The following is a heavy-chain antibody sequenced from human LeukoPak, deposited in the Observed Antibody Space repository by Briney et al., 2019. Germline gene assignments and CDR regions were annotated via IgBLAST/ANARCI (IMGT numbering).Heavy chain of an antibody. CDR3: APFGATYYDILTGYYPAY. CDR2: ISGSGGST. CDR1: GFTFSSYG. V-gene: IGHV3-23*01. Sequence: GGSLRLSCAASGFTFSSYGMSWVRQAPGKGLEWVSAISGSGGSTYYADSVKGRFTISRDNSKNTLYLQMNSLRAEDTAVYYCAPFGATYYDILTGYYPAYWGQGTLVTVSS. J-gene: IGHJ4*02. D-gene: IGHD3-9*01.